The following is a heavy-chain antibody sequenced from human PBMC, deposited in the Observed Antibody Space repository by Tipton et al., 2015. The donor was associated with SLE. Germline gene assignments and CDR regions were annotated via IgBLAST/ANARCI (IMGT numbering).Heavy chain of an antibody. Sequence: TLSLTCAASGYSISSGYYWGWIRQPPGKGLEWIGSIYHSGSTYYNPSLKSRVTISVDTSKNQFSLKLSSVTAADTAVYYCARDQPVGATVYYGMDVWGQGTTVTVSS. D-gene: IGHD1-26*01. CDR3: ARDQPVGATVYYGMDV. CDR2: IYHSGST. J-gene: IGHJ6*02. CDR1: GYSISSGYY. V-gene: IGHV4-38-2*02.